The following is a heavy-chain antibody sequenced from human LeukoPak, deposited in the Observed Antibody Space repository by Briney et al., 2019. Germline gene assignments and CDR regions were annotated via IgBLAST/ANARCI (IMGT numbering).Heavy chain of an antibody. J-gene: IGHJ4*02. CDR3: VKDRCDRTTCPEV. V-gene: IGHV3-23*01. Sequence: PGGSLRLSCAASGFTFSTYAMSWVRQAPGEGLEWVSGISGTGGSTYYTDSVKGRFTISGDNSKNTLHLQMSSLRAEDTALYYCVKDRCDRTTCPEVWGQGTLVTVSS. CDR1: GFTFSTYA. CDR2: ISGTGGST. D-gene: IGHD2-2*01.